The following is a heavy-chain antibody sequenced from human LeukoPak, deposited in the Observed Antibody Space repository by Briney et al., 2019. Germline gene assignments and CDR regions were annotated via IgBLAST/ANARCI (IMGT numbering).Heavy chain of an antibody. D-gene: IGHD3-10*01. V-gene: IGHV3-30*04. CDR1: GFSFSTYA. CDR2: ISHDGGNK. J-gene: IGHJ4*02. Sequence: GGSLRLSCAASGFSFSTYAIHWVRQAPGKGLEWVAVISHDGGNKYHADSVKGRFTISRDNSENTLYLQMNSLRPEDTAVYYCGRGINSGSYYTIVYWGQGTLVTVSS. CDR3: GRGINSGSYYTIVY.